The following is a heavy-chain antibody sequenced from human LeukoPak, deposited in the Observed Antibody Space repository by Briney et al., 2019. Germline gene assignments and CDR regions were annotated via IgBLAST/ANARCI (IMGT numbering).Heavy chain of an antibody. D-gene: IGHD6-13*01. J-gene: IGHJ5*02. V-gene: IGHV3-53*01. CDR3: ARDNRDSSPFEYNWFDP. Sequence: PGGSLRLSCAASGFTVSSNYMSWVRQAPGKGLEWVSVIYSGGSTYYADSVKGRFTISRDNSKNTLCLQMNSLRAEDTAVYYCARDNRDSSPFEYNWFDPWGQGTLVTVSS. CDR1: GFTVSSNY. CDR2: IYSGGST.